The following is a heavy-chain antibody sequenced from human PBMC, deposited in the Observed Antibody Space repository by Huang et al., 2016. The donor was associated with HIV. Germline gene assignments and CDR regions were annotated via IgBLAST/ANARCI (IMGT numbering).Heavy chain of an antibody. J-gene: IGHJ6*03. V-gene: IGHV1-18*01. CDR2: ISVYNGTT. D-gene: IGHD5-18*01. CDR3: ARGGGIQLWLLGYYYMDV. CDR1: GYTFSSFG. Sequence: QVQLVQSGAEVKKHGASVKVSCKASGYTFSSFGISWVRQAPGQGLEWGGWISVYNGTTKFEQKFQGRLTMTTDTSTSTAYMELRGLGSDDTAVYYCARGGGIQLWLLGYYYMDVWGNGTTVTVSS.